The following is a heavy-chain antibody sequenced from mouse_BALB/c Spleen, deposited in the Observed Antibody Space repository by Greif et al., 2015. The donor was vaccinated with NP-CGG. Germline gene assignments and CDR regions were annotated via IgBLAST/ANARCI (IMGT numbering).Heavy chain of an antibody. V-gene: IGHV1-69*01. D-gene: IGHD2-10*02. CDR3: AREGYGNYVYY. CDR1: GYTFTDYW. J-gene: IGHJ2*01. Sequence: QVQLQQSGAELVMPGASVKMSCKASGYTFTDYWMHWVKQRPGQGLEWIGAIDTSDSYTSYNQKFKGKATLTVDESSSTAYMQLSSLTSEDSAVYYCAREGYGNYVYYWGQGTTLTVSS. CDR2: IDTSDSYT.